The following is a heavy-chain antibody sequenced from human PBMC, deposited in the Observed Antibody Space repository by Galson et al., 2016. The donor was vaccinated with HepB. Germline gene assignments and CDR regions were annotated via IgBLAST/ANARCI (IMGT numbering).Heavy chain of an antibody. Sequence: PALAQPTQTLTLTCTFSGFSLSTRGVGVGWIRHPPGKALEWLALIYWADEQLYSPSLKIRLTITKDTSKNQVVLTVTNMDPVDTAVYSCAKGGYFDWFDYWGQGTLATVSS. CDR1: GFSLSTRGVG. V-gene: IGHV2-5*02. D-gene: IGHD3-9*01. CDR2: IYWADEQ. J-gene: IGHJ4*02. CDR3: AKGGYFDWFDY.